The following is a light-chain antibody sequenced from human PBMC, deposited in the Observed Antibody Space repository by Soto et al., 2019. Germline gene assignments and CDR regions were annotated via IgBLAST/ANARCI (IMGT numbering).Light chain of an antibody. CDR3: QQSYRTPLT. Sequence: DIQMTQSPSSLSASVGDRVTITCRASQTISTYLNWYQQKPGKAPKLLIHAASSLQSGAPSRFSGSGSGTDFTLTISSLQPEDFATYYCQQSYRTPLTFGSGTKVDIK. CDR2: AAS. V-gene: IGKV1-39*01. J-gene: IGKJ3*01. CDR1: QTISTY.